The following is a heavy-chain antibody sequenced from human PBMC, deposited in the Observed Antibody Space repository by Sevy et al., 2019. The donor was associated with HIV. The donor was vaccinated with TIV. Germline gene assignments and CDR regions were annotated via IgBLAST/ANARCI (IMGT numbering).Heavy chain of an antibody. Sequence: GGSLRLSCVASGFTFDDYGMTWVRQVPGKGLEWVSEINWNGGSTNYADSVKGRFTISRDNAKNSLYLQMNRLRADDTALYYCVRVAAVAPSGWFDPWGQGTLVTVSS. CDR3: VRVAAVAPSGWFDP. J-gene: IGHJ5*02. CDR2: INWNGGST. CDR1: GFTFDDYG. D-gene: IGHD6-13*01. V-gene: IGHV3-20*04.